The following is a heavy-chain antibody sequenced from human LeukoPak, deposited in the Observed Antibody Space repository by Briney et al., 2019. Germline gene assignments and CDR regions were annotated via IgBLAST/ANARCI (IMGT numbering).Heavy chain of an antibody. CDR3: ARVAGNVWIVD. CDR1: GYTFTGYY. V-gene: IGHV1-2*02. CDR2: INPNNGGT. Sequence: ASVKVSCKASGYTFTGYYMHWVRQAPGQGPEWMGWINPNNGGTKLAQKFQGRVTMTTDTSITTAYMELRSLRSDDTAVYYCARVAGNVWIVDWGQGTLVTVSS. D-gene: IGHD3-10*01. J-gene: IGHJ4*02.